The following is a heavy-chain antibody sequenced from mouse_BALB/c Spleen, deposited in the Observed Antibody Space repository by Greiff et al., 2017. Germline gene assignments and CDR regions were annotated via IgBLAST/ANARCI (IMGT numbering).Heavy chain of an antibody. CDR2: ISYSGST. CDR3: ARRLPHFDY. V-gene: IGHV3-2*02. D-gene: IGHD5-5*01. J-gene: IGHJ2*01. CDR1: GYSITSDYA. Sequence: EVKLEESGPGLVKPSQSLSLTCTVTGYSITSDYAWNWIRQFPGNKLEWMGYISYSGSTSYNPSLKSRISITRDTSKNQFFLQLNSVTTEDTATYYCARRLPHFDYWGQGTTLTVSS.